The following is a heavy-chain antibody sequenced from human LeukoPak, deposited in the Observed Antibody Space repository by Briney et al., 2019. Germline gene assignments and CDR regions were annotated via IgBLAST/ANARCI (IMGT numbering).Heavy chain of an antibody. CDR2: ISSSGRTI. V-gene: IGHV3-48*03. Sequence: GGSLRLSCAASGFTSSSYAMNWVRQAPGKGLECISYISSSGRTIYYADSLKGRFTVSRDNAKNSLYLRMNNLRAEDTAVYYCARGEYYFDYWGQGTLVTVSS. CDR1: GFTSSSYA. J-gene: IGHJ4*02. CDR3: ARGEYYFDY.